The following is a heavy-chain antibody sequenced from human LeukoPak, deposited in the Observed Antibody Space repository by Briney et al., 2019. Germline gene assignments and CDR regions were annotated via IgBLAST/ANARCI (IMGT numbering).Heavy chain of an antibody. CDR2: IKSKTDGETT. V-gene: IGHV3-15*01. CDR3: ITDPGRYPDY. Sequence: GGSLRLSCAASGFTFSSFAMSWVRQAPGKGLEWVGRIKSKTDGETTDYAAPVKGRFTISRDDSKNTLYLQMNSLTTEDTAVYYCITDPGRYPDYWGQGTLVTVSS. D-gene: IGHD1-26*01. CDR1: GFTFSSFA. J-gene: IGHJ4*02.